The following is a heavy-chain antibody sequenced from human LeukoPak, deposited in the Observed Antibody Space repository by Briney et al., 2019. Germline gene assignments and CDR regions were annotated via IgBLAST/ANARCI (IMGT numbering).Heavy chain of an antibody. Sequence: SDTLSLTCAVSGHSISSADWWDWIRQSPGKGLEWIGYVYDSGDTHYSPSLKSRVTMSIDKSKNQFSLKLTSVTDVDTAVYHCAKKRNGISYFDSWGQGTLVTVSS. J-gene: IGHJ4*02. CDR2: VYDSGDT. CDR3: AKKRNGISYFDS. V-gene: IGHV4-28*01. D-gene: IGHD1-1*01. CDR1: GHSISSADW.